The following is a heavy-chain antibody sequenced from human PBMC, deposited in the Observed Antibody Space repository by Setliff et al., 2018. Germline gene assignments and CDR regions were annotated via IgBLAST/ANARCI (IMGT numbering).Heavy chain of an antibody. CDR3: ARASSGWYSAYYYYMDV. CDR1: GGSINSDSHY. CDR2: IYYSGST. D-gene: IGHD6-19*01. J-gene: IGHJ6*03. V-gene: IGHV4-39*01. Sequence: SETLSLTCVVSGGSINSDSHYWGWIRQPPGKGLEWIGSIYYSGSTYYNPSLRSRVTISVDTSKNQFSLNVNSVIAADTAVYYCARASSGWYSAYYYYMDVWGKGTTVTVSS.